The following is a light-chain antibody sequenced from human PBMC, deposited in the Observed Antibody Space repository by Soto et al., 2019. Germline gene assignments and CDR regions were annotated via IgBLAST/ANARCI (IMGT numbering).Light chain of an antibody. CDR1: SGHSSYA. V-gene: IGLV4-69*01. J-gene: IGLJ2*01. CDR2: LNSDGSH. CDR3: QTWGTGILV. Sequence: QLVLTQSPSASASPGASVKLICTLSSGHSSYAIAWHQQQPEKGPRYLMKLNSDGSHSKGDGIPDRFSGSSSGAERYLTISSLQSEDEADYYCQTWGTGILVFGGGTKVTVL.